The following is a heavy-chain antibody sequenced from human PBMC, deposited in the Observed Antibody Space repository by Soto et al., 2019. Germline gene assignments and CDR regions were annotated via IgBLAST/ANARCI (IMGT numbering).Heavy chain of an antibody. Sequence: ASVKVSCKASGYTFSSYGISWVRQAPGQGLEWMGWISAYNGNTNYAQKLQGRATMTTDTSTSTAYMELSSLRSEDTAVYYCARSWGSPDYSSSWTEPAWFDPWGQGTLVTVSS. J-gene: IGHJ5*02. D-gene: IGHD6-13*01. V-gene: IGHV1-18*01. CDR3: ARSWGSPDYSSSWTEPAWFDP. CDR1: GYTFSSYG. CDR2: ISAYNGNT.